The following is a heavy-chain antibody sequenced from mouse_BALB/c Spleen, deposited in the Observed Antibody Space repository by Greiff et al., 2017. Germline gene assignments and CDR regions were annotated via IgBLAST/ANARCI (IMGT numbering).Heavy chain of an antibody. J-gene: IGHJ4*01. CDR3: ERHGNYAMDY. Sequence: DVMLVESGGDLVKPGGSLKLSCAASGFTFSSYGMSWVRQTPDKRLEWVATISSGGSYTYYPDSVKGRFPISRDNAKNTLYLQMSSLKSEDTAVDYCERHGNYAMDYWGQGTSVTVSS. D-gene: IGHD2-1*01. V-gene: IGHV5-6*02. CDR2: ISSGGSYT. CDR1: GFTFSSYG.